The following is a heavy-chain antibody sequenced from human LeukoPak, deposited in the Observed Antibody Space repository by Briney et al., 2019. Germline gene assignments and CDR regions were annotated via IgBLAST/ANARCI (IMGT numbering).Heavy chain of an antibody. D-gene: IGHD6-6*01. CDR1: GFTFRHYY. V-gene: IGHV3-7*03. CDR2: IREDGSDD. CDR3: AKWKYSNSGIDDY. Sequence: GGSLRLSCAASGFTFRHYYMNWVRLAPGKGLAWVANIREDGSDDTYEASVKGRFTISRDNARNSLFLQMNGLRAEDTAVYYCAKWKYSNSGIDDYWGQGTLVTVSS. J-gene: IGHJ4*02.